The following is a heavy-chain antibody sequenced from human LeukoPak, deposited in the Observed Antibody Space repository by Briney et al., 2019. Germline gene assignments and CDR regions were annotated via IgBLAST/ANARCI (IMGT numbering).Heavy chain of an antibody. CDR3: TTSPVPGLDY. CDR2: IKSKTHGGTT. Sequence: GGSLRLSCAASGLTFSSAWMSWVRQAPGKGLEWVGRIKSKTHGGTTDYAAPVKGRFTISRDDSKNIFYLQMNSLKTEDTAVYYCTTSPVPGLDYWGQGTLVTVSS. CDR1: GLTFSSAW. D-gene: IGHD6-19*01. V-gene: IGHV3-15*01. J-gene: IGHJ4*02.